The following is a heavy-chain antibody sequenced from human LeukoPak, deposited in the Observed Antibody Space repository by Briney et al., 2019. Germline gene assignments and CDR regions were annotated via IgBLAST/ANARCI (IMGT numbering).Heavy chain of an antibody. V-gene: IGHV3-33*01. Sequence: GRSLRLSCAASGFTFSSYGMHWVRQAPGKGLEWVAVIWYDGSNKYYADSVKGRFTISRDNAKNSLYLQMNSLRVEDTAVYYCARDNGGSGYWGQGTLVTVSS. D-gene: IGHD4-23*01. CDR3: ARDNGGSGY. CDR1: GFTFSSYG. CDR2: IWYDGSNK. J-gene: IGHJ4*02.